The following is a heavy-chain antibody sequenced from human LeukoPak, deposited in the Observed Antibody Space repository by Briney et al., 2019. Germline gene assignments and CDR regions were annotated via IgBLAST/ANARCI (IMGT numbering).Heavy chain of an antibody. CDR1: GYTFTAYY. CDR3: ARDGGRGRCRYGKSDY. Sequence: ASVKVSCKASGYTFTAYYMHWVRQAPGQGLEWMGWINPNSGGTNYAQKFQGWVTMTRDTSISTAYMELSRLRSDDTAVYYCARDGGRGRCRYGKSDYLGQGNLGT. J-gene: IGHJ4*01. V-gene: IGHV1-2*04. D-gene: IGHD1-1*01. CDR2: INPNSGGT.